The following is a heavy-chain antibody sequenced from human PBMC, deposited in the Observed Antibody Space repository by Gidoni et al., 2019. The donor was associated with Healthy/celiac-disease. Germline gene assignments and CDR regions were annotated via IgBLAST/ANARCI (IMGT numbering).Heavy chain of an antibody. CDR1: GLTFSSYA. V-gene: IGHV3-30-3*01. CDR2: ISYDGSNK. Sequence: QVQLVESGVGVVQPGRSLSLSCSASGLTFSSYAMHWVRQAPGKGLEWVAVISYDGSNKYYADSVKGRFTISRDNSKNTLYLQMNSLRAEDTAVYYCAREPPRADDAFDIWGQGTMVTVSS. J-gene: IGHJ3*02. CDR3: AREPPRADDAFDI.